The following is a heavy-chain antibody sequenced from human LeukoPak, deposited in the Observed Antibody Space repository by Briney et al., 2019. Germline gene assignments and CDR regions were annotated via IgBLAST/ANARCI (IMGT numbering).Heavy chain of an antibody. Sequence: SETLSLTCTVSGGSISSYYWSWIRQPPGKGLEWIGSIYYSGSTYYNPSLKSRVTISVDTSKNQFSLKLSSVTAADTAVYYCARRGDSSGYYNWFDPWGQGTLVTVSS. CDR2: IYYSGST. V-gene: IGHV4-59*05. CDR3: ARRGDSSGYYNWFDP. J-gene: IGHJ5*02. D-gene: IGHD3-22*01. CDR1: GGSISSYY.